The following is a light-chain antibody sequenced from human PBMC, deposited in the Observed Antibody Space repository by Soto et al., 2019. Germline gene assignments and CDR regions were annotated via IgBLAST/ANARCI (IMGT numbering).Light chain of an antibody. CDR3: QQRNSWPRT. Sequence: EIVLTQSPATLSLSPGERATLSCRASQSVSSYLAWYQQKPGQAPRLLIYDASNRATGIPARFRGSGPGTDFTLTISSLEPEDFAVYYCQQRNSWPRTFGPGTKVDIK. J-gene: IGKJ3*01. CDR1: QSVSSY. CDR2: DAS. V-gene: IGKV3-11*01.